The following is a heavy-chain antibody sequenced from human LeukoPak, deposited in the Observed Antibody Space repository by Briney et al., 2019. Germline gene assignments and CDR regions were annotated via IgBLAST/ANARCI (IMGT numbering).Heavy chain of an antibody. D-gene: IGHD3-9*01. V-gene: IGHV4-4*07. CDR3: ARSGHDILTGYYFYYFDY. CDR2: IYSSGST. Sequence: SETLSLTCTASGGTISSYDWNWIRQPPGKGLEWIGRIYSSGSTNYNPSLKSRVTMSVDTSKNQFSLKLSSVTAADTAVYYCARSGHDILTGYYFYYFDYWGQGTLVTVSS. J-gene: IGHJ4*02. CDR1: GGTISSYD.